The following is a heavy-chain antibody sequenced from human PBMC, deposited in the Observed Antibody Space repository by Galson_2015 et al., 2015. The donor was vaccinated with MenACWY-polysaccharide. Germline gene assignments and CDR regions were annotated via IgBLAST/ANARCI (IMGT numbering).Heavy chain of an antibody. V-gene: IGHV3-21*01. CDR1: GFTFSTYG. CDR3: AGIAWCSSPKCPMDY. J-gene: IGHJ4*02. Sequence: SLRLSCAGSGFTFSTYGMNWVRQAPGKGLEWVSSIRSDASSTYYADSVKGRFTISRDNAQNSLYLQMSSLSVEDTAIYYCAGIAWCSSPKCPMDYWGQGT. D-gene: IGHD2-2*01. CDR2: IRSDASST.